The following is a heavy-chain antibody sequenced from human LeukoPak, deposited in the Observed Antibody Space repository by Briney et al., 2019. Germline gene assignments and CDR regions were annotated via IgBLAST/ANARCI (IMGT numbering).Heavy chain of an antibody. J-gene: IGHJ4*02. CDR2: ISSDGTTT. D-gene: IGHD3-10*01. CDR1: GSTFSAYW. CDR3: VRDRGGLPVVY. V-gene: IGHV3-74*01. Sequence: PGGSLRLSCAASGSTFSAYWMHWVRQIPGKGLVWVSHISSDGTTTTYADSVKGRFTISRDNARNTLFLQMKSLRAEDTAVYFCVRDRGGLPVVYWGQGSLVTVSS.